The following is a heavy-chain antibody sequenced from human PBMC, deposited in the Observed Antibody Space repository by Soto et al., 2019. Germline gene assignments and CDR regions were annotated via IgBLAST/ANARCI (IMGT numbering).Heavy chain of an antibody. D-gene: IGHD3-10*01. CDR3: AKTYYYGSGSYFPFDS. CDR1: GFSFSRYG. V-gene: IGHV3-33*06. CDR2: IWYDGSNK. Sequence: GGSLRLSCAASGFSFSRYGMHWVRQAPGKGLEWVAVIWYDGSNKYYADSVKGRFTISRDNSRNTLFLQMNSLRAEDTAVYYCAKTYYYGSGSYFPFDSWGQGTLVTVSS. J-gene: IGHJ4*02.